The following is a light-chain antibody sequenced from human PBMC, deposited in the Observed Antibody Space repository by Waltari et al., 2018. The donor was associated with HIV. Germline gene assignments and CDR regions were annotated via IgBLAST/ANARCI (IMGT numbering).Light chain of an antibody. Sequence: QSALTQPPSASGSPGQSVTISCAGSSADIGGYDFVSWFQQYPGQAPKLIIYEVTKRPPGVPDRFSGTKSGNTASLTVSRLQPDDEADYYCFSYAGDSMGVFGLGTRVTVL. J-gene: IGLJ1*01. V-gene: IGLV2-8*01. CDR2: EVT. CDR1: SADIGGYDF. CDR3: FSYAGDSMGV.